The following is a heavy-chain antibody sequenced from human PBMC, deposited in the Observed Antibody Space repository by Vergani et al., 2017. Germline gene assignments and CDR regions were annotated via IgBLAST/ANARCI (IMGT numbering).Heavy chain of an antibody. V-gene: IGHV1-45*02. CDR2: ITPFNGNT. Sequence: QMQLVQSGAEVKKTGSSVKVSCKASGYTFTYRYLHWVRQAPGQALEWMGWITPFNGNTNYAQKFQDRVTITADESTSTAYMELSSLRSEDTAVYYCARGWDSYGTYYYYYGMDVWGQ. CDR1: GYTFTYRY. J-gene: IGHJ6*02. D-gene: IGHD5-18*01. CDR3: ARGWDSYGTYYYYYGMDV.